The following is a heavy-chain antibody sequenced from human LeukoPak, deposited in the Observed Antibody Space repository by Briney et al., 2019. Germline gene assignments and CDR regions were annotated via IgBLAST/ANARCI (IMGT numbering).Heavy chain of an antibody. Sequence: SETLSLTCAVYGGSFSGYYWSWIRQPPGKGLEWIGEINHSGSTNYNPSLKSRVTISVDTSKNQFSLKLSSVTAADTAVYYCARGGNVMVTYYFDYWGQGTPVTVSS. CDR3: ARGGNVMVTYYFDY. J-gene: IGHJ4*02. CDR1: GGSFSGYY. V-gene: IGHV4-34*01. D-gene: IGHD3-16*01. CDR2: INHSGST.